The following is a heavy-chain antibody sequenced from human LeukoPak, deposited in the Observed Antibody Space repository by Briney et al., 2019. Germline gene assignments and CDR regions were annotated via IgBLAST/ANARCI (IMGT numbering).Heavy chain of an antibody. CDR1: GYSFTSYW. V-gene: IGHV5-51*01. J-gene: IGHJ4*02. Sequence: GASLQISCKGSGYSFTSYWIGWVRPLPGKGLEWMGIIYPGDSDTRYSPSFQGQVTISADKSISTAYLQWSSLKASDTAMYYCARSYYYDSSGYYQPPGYWGQGTLVTVSS. CDR2: IYPGDSDT. D-gene: IGHD3-22*01. CDR3: ARSYYYDSSGYYQPPGY.